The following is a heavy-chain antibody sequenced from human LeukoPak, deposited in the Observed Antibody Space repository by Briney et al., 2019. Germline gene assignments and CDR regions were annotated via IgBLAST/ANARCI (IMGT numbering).Heavy chain of an antibody. D-gene: IGHD6-13*01. Sequence: ASVKVSCKASGYTFTGYYMHWVRQAPGQGLEWMGWINPNSGGTNYAQKFQGRFTMTRDTSISTAYMELSRLRSDDTAVYYCARAFAAAAGIAYYYYYYYMDVWGKGTTVTVSS. CDR2: INPNSGGT. CDR1: GYTFTGYY. CDR3: ARAFAAAAGIAYYYYYYYMDV. V-gene: IGHV1-2*02. J-gene: IGHJ6*03.